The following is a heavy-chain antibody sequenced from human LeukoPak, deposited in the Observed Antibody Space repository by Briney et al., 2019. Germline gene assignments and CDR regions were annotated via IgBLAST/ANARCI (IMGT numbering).Heavy chain of an antibody. CDR1: GFTFSSYA. CDR2: ISSNGGST. Sequence: GGSLRLSCAASGFTFSSYAMHWVRQAPGKGLEYVSAISSNGGSTYYAYSVKGRFTISRDNSKNTLYLQMGSLRAEDMAVYYCARGYDFWSGYPTFDPWGQGTLVTVSS. J-gene: IGHJ5*02. V-gene: IGHV3-64*01. D-gene: IGHD3-3*01. CDR3: ARGYDFWSGYPTFDP.